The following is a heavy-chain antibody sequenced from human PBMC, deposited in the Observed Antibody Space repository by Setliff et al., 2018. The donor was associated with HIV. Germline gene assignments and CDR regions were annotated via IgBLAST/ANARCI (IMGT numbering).Heavy chain of an antibody. D-gene: IGHD3-10*01. CDR2: IYSSATT. CDR3: ASLDGSESPYIYYYYMDV. CDR1: GGSVEILN. V-gene: IGHV4-4*08. Sequence: SETLSLTCSVSGGSVEILNLIWIRQRPGKGLECIGYIYSSATTNYNSALESRATISRDTSKNQISLKLSSVTAADTAVYYCASLDGSESPYIYYYYMDVWGEGTAVTVSS. J-gene: IGHJ6*03.